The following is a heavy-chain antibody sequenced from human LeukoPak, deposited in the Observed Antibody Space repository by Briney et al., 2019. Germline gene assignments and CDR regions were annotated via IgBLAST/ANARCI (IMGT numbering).Heavy chain of an antibody. CDR2: IRNDRIT. V-gene: IGHV3-15*01. CDR3: TWMATIFTVDY. D-gene: IGHD5-12*01. Sequence: GGSLRLSCVLSGLTFSDAWMSWVRQAPGKGLEWVGRIRNDRITDYAAPVQGRFSISRDNSKNTFYLQMNSLRTEDTGMSFCTWMATIFTVDYWGQGTLVTVSS. CDR1: GLTFSDAW. J-gene: IGHJ4*02.